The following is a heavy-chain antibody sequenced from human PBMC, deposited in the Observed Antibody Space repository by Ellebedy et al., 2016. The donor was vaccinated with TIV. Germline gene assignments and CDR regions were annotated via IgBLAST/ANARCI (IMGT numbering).Heavy chain of an antibody. D-gene: IGHD4-17*01. V-gene: IGHV3-7*01. CDR2: INQDGSDE. CDR1: GFSFRSYW. CDR3: ATDGSYGDYAPGQYGMDV. Sequence: GGSLRLSCGASGFSFRSYWMTWVRQAPGKGLEWVANINQDGSDEYYVDSVKGRFTIARDNAKNSLYLQMSSLGVEDTAVYYCATDGSYGDYAPGQYGMDVWGQGTTVIVS. J-gene: IGHJ6*02.